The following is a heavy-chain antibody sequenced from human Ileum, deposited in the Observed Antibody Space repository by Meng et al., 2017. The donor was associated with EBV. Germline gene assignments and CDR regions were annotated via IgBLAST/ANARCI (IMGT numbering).Heavy chain of an antibody. CDR1: GGSMSSTNW. CDR3: ARADKVRFDY. V-gene: IGHV4-4*02. J-gene: IGHJ4*02. Sequence: GPREGPGPGLVQPSGTLSLTCAGSGGSMSSTNWWSWVRQPPGKGLEWIGEIYHSGSTNYNPSLKSRVSISVDKSKNQFSLKLSSVTAADTAVYYCARADKVRFDYWGQGPLVTVSS. CDR2: IYHSGST.